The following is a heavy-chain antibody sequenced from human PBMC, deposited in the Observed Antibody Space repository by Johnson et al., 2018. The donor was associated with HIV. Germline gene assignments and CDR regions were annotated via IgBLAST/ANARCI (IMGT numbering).Heavy chain of an antibody. CDR2: ISYDGGTT. V-gene: IGHV3-30-3*01. CDR3: ANLGYSSSWDYDGFDI. CDR1: RFTFSSYW. J-gene: IGHJ3*02. Sequence: VQLVESGGGLVQPGGSLRLSCAASRFTFSSYWMHWVRQAPGKGLECVAAISYDGGTTYYSDSVKGRFTISRDNSKNTLYLQMNSLRAEDTAVYYCANLGYSSSWDYDGFDIWGQGTMVTVSS. D-gene: IGHD6-13*01.